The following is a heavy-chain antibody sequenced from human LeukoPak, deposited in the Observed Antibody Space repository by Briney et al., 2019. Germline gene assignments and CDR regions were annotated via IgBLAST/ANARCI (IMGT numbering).Heavy chain of an antibody. D-gene: IGHD3-22*01. Sequence: GASVKVSCKTSGYPFTSYGLSWIRQAPGQGLEWIGWISPADGKTRFSQNFVGRVTLTTDTPTSTVNMELRSLRSDDTAVYYCSRARIVGYYDSSGFWGQGTLVTVSS. V-gene: IGHV1-18*01. CDR1: GYPFTSYG. CDR3: SRARIVGYYDSSGF. J-gene: IGHJ4*02. CDR2: ISPADGKT.